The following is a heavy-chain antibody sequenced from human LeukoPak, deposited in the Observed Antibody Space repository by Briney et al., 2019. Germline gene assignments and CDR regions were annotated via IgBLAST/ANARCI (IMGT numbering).Heavy chain of an antibody. Sequence: PGGSLRLSCAASGFTFSSYAMSWVRQAPGKGLEWVSAISGSGGSTYYADSVKGRFTISRDNSKNTLYLQMNSLRAEDTAVYYCAKSLAPLRVYSSSWYGMAPVDYWGQGTLVTVSS. D-gene: IGHD6-13*01. CDR2: ISGSGGST. J-gene: IGHJ4*02. V-gene: IGHV3-23*01. CDR3: AKSLAPLRVYSSSWYGMAPVDY. CDR1: GFTFSSYA.